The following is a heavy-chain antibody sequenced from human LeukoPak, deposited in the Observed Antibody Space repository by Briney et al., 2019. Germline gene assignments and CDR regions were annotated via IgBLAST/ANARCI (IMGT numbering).Heavy chain of an antibody. CDR2: ISSSGSTI. CDR1: GFTFSSYE. Sequence: GGSLRLSCAASGFTFSSYEMNWVRQAPGKGLEWVSYISSSGSTIYYADSVKGRFTISRDNAKNSLYLQMNSLRAEDTAVYYCAGGRYSYGYTYFDYWGQGTLVTVSS. D-gene: IGHD5-18*01. CDR3: AGGRYSYGYTYFDY. V-gene: IGHV3-48*03. J-gene: IGHJ4*02.